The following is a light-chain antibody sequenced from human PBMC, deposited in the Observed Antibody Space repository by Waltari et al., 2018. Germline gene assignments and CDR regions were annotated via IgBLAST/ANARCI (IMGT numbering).Light chain of an antibody. CDR3: SSYAGSNNLV. CDR1: SSDVGGHNY. V-gene: IGLV2-8*01. J-gene: IGLJ2*01. CDR2: EVS. Sequence: QSAMTQPPSAPGSPGQSVTISCTGTSSDVGGHNYVSWYQQHPGKAPKLMIYEVSKRPSGVPDRFSGSKSGNTASLTVSGLQAEDEADYYCSSYAGSNNLVFGGGTKLTVL.